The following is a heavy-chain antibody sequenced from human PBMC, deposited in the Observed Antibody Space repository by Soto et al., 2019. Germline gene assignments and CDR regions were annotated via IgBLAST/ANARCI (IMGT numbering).Heavy chain of an antibody. Sequence: QVQLVESGGGVVQPGRSLRLSCAASGFTFSSYGMHWVRQAPGKGLEWVAVIWYDGSNKYYADSVKGRFTISRDNSKNTLYLQMNSLGAEDTAVYYCARDPYCSGGSCRPTYNWFDPWGQGTLVTVSS. CDR3: ARDPYCSGGSCRPTYNWFDP. CDR2: IWYDGSNK. D-gene: IGHD2-15*01. J-gene: IGHJ5*02. V-gene: IGHV3-33*01. CDR1: GFTFSSYG.